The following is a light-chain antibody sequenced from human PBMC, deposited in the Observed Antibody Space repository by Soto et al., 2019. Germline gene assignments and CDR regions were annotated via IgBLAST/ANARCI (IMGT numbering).Light chain of an antibody. V-gene: IGKV1-33*01. J-gene: IGKJ4*01. Sequence: DIQMIQSPSSLSASIGDRVTITCQASQDISNYVNWFQQKPGKAPNLLIYDASNLETGVPSRFSGSGSGTDFTFTISSLQPEDVATYYCQQYDSPKLSFGGGTKVEIK. CDR2: DAS. CDR3: QQYDSPKLS. CDR1: QDISNY.